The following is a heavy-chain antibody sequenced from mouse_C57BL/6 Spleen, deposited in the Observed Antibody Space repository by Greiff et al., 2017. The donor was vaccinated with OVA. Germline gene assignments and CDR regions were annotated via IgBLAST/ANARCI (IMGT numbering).Heavy chain of an antibody. J-gene: IGHJ1*03. CDR3: ARTLLRYWYFDV. D-gene: IGHD1-2*01. CDR2: IDPSDSYT. CDR1: GYTFTSYW. Sequence: VQLQQPGAELVMPGASVKLSCKASGYTFTSYWMHWVKQRPGQGLEWIGEIDPSDSYTNYNQKFKGKSTLTVDKSSSTAYMQLSSLTSEDSAVYYCARTLLRYWYFDVWGTGTTVTVSS. V-gene: IGHV1-69*01.